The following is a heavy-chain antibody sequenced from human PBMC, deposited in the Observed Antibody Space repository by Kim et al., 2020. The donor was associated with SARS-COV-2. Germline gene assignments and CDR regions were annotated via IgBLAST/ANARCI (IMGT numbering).Heavy chain of an antibody. CDR3: ARGSGWVFDY. CDR2: IKEDGSEE. CDR1: GFTFSRHW. V-gene: IGHV3-7*05. J-gene: IGHJ4*02. Sequence: GGSLRLSCAASGFTFSRHWMAWFRQAPGKGLEWVATIKEDGSEEYYVDSVKGRFTISRDNSKNSLYLQMKGLRAEETAVYYCARGSGWVFDYWGQGTLVTVSS. D-gene: IGHD6-19*01.